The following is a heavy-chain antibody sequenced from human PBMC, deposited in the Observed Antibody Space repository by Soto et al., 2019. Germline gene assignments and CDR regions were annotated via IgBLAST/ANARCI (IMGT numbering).Heavy chain of an antibody. CDR1: GFTFSSYG. J-gene: IGHJ5*02. CDR3: ARVAYSSGWSEWFDP. Sequence: GGSLRLSCAASGFTFSSYGMQWVRQAPGKGLEWVAVIWFDGSNKYYADSVKGRFTISRDNSKNTLYLQMNSLRAEDAAVYYCARVAYSSGWSEWFDPWGQGTLVTVSS. D-gene: IGHD6-19*01. CDR2: IWFDGSNK. V-gene: IGHV3-33*01.